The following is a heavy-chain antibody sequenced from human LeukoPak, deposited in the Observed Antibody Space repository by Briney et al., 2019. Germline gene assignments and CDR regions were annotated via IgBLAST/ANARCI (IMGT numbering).Heavy chain of an antibody. J-gene: IGHJ3*02. D-gene: IGHD3-22*01. Sequence: GGSLRLSCAASGFTFSSYAMSWVRQAPGKGLEWVSATCGSGGSTYYADSVRGRFTISRDNSKNTLYLQMNRLRAEDTAVYYCAKDHLPYYYESSGYGAYAFDIWGQGTMVTVSS. CDR3: AKDHLPYYYESSGYGAYAFDI. V-gene: IGHV3-23*01. CDR2: TCGSGGST. CDR1: GFTFSSYA.